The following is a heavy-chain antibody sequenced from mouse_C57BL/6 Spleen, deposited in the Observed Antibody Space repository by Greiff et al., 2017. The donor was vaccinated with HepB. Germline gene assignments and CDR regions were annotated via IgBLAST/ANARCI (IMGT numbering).Heavy chain of an antibody. J-gene: IGHJ2*01. D-gene: IGHD1-1*01. CDR2: ISYDGST. V-gene: IGHV3-6*01. Sequence: EVQRVESGPGLVKPSQSLSLTCSVTGYSITSGYYWNWIRQFPGNKLEWMGYISYDGSTNYNPSLKNRISITRDTSKNQFFLKLNSVTTEDTATYYCARAPYYYGTYYFDYWGQGTTLTVSS. CDR3: ARAPYYYGTYYFDY. CDR1: GYSITSGYY.